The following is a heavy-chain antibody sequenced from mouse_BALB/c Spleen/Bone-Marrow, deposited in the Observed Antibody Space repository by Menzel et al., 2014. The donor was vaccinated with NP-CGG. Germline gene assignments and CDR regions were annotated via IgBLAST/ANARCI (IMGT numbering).Heavy chain of an antibody. CDR1: GFTFSSYD. D-gene: IGHD2-14*01. J-gene: IGHJ3*01. Sequence: EVKLMESGGDLVQPGGSLKLSCAASGFTFSSYDMSWVRQTPDKRLELVATINTNGGTTYYPDSVKGRFTISRDNAKSTLYLQMSGQKSADTAIYYCARNRYYGFDYWGQGTLVTVSA. CDR2: INTNGGTT. CDR3: ARNRYYGFDY. V-gene: IGHV5-6-3*01.